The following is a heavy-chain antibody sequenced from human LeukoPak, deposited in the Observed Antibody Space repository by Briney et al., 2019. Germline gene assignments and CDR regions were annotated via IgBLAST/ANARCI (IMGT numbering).Heavy chain of an antibody. D-gene: IGHD6-19*01. CDR1: GFTFSSYS. CDR2: ISSSSYI. V-gene: IGHV3-21*01. Sequence: PGGSLRLSCAASGFTFSSYSMNWVRQAPGKGLEWVSSISSSSYIYYADSVKGRFTISRDNAKNSLYLQMNSLRAEDTAVYYCAKIAVAGYYYFDYWGQGTLVTVSS. CDR3: AKIAVAGYYYFDY. J-gene: IGHJ4*02.